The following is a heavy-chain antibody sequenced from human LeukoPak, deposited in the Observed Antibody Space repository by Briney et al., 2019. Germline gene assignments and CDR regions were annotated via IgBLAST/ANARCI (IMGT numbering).Heavy chain of an antibody. V-gene: IGHV3-11*01. J-gene: IGHJ4*02. D-gene: IGHD3-9*01. CDR2: ISSSGSTI. CDR3: AKDRSAHSYDILTGYYLVDY. Sequence: GGSLRLSCAASGFTFSDYYMSWIRQAPGKGLEWVSYISSSGSTIYYADSVKGRFTISRDNAKNSLYLQMNSLRAEDTAVYYCAKDRSAHSYDILTGYYLVDYWGQGTLVTVSS. CDR1: GFTFSDYY.